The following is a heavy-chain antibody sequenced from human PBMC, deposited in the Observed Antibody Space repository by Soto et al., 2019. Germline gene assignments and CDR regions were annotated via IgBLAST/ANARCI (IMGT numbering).Heavy chain of an antibody. V-gene: IGHV4-34*01. CDR3: ARGPPFDY. CDR2: INHSGST. CDR1: GGSFSGYY. Sequence: QVQLQQWGAGLLKPSETLSLTCAVYGGSFSGYYWSWIRQPPGKGLEWIGEINHSGSTNYNTSLKSRVTISVDTSKNHFSLKLSSVTAADTAVYYCARGPPFDYWGQGTLVTVSS. J-gene: IGHJ4*02.